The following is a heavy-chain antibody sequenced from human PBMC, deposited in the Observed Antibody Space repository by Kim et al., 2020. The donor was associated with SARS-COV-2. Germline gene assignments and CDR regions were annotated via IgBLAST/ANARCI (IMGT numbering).Heavy chain of an antibody. CDR3: ARGGIAVAGTVVDYDD. Sequence: SETLSLTCAVSGGSISSSNWWSWVRQPPGKGLERIGEIYHSGSTNYNPSLKSRVTISVDKSKNQFTLKLSSVTDADKAVYYCARGGIAVAGTVVDYDDWGQGTLVTVSS. CDR1: GGSISSSNW. V-gene: IGHV4-4*02. D-gene: IGHD6-19*01. J-gene: IGHJ4*02. CDR2: IYHSGST.